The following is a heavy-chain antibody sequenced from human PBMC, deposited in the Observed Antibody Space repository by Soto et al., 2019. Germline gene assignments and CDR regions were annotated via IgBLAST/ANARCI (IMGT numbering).Heavy chain of an antibody. J-gene: IGHJ4*02. V-gene: IGHV3-23*01. Sequence: PGGSLRLSSAASGFTFSSYAMNWVRQAPGKGLEWVSVISGNGGSTYYADSVKGRFTISRDNSKNTLYLQMNSLRAEDTAVYYCASRSSGWYFDYWGQGTLVTVSS. CDR3: ASRSSGWYFDY. CDR1: GFTFSSYA. D-gene: IGHD6-19*01. CDR2: ISGNGGST.